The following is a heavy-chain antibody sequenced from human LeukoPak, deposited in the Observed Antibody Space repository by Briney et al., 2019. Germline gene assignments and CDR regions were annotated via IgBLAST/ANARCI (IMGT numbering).Heavy chain of an antibody. J-gene: IGHJ5*01. CDR1: GNTSSTHG. V-gene: IGHV1-18*01. Sequence: ASVKVSCKASGNTSSTHGVSWVRQAPGQGLEWMGWISDYNGNTNYAQNLQGRLTLTTDTSTSTAYMELRGLKSDDTAVYFCTSISSSWFEYWGQGTLVTVSS. CDR3: TSISSSWFEY. CDR2: ISDYNGNT. D-gene: IGHD6-13*01.